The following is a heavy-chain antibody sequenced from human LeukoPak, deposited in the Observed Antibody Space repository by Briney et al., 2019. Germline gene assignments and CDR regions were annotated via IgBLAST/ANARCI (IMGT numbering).Heavy chain of an antibody. D-gene: IGHD3-22*01. J-gene: IGHJ3*02. Sequence: PGGSLRLSCAASGFTFSRYAMHWVRQAPGKGLEYVSAISSNGGSTFYANSVKGRFTISRDNSKNTLYLQMGGLRAEDMAVYYCARYYYYDSRVRVGAFDIWGQGTMVTVSS. CDR1: GFTFSRYA. V-gene: IGHV3-64*01. CDR3: ARYYYYDSRVRVGAFDI. CDR2: ISSNGGST.